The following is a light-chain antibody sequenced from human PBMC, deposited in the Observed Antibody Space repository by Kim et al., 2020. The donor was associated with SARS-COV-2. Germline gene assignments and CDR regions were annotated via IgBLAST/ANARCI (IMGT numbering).Light chain of an antibody. CDR1: QSVSSSY. CDR3: QQYGTSPLT. V-gene: IGKV3-20*01. CDR2: GAS. Sequence: EIVLTQSPATLSLSPGERAALSCRASQSVSSSYLAWYQQKPGQAPRLLIYGASSRATGIPDRFSGSGSGTDFTLTITRLEPYDFAVYYCQQYGTSPLTFGGGTKLEI. J-gene: IGKJ4*01.